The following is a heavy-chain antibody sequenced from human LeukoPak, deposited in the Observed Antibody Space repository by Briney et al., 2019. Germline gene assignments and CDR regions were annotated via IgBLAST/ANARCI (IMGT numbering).Heavy chain of an antibody. J-gene: IGHJ4*02. CDR2: ICASGSS. V-gene: IGHV4-4*07. Sequence: SETLSLTCTVSGGSISSYCWSWIRQPAGEGLEWIGRICASGSSNYNPSLKSRVALSVDTSESQFSLKLSSVTAADTAVYYCAREGRSCSSTSCPTKLDYWGQGTLVTVSS. D-gene: IGHD2-2*01. CDR1: GGSISSYC. CDR3: AREGRSCSSTSCPTKLDY.